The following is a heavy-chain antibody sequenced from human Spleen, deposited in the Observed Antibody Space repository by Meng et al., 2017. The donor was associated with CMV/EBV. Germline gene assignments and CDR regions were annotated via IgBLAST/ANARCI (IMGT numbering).Heavy chain of an antibody. Sequence: CKATGSTFTAYYIHWVRQAPGQGLEWMGWIRPNRGDTNYAQKFQGRVTMTRDTSISTAYLELSRLRSDDTAVYYCARRVPSVQFDFWGQGTLVTVSS. CDR2: IRPNRGDT. CDR3: ARRVPSVQFDF. J-gene: IGHJ4*02. CDR1: GSTFTAYY. V-gene: IGHV1-2*02. D-gene: IGHD1-1*01.